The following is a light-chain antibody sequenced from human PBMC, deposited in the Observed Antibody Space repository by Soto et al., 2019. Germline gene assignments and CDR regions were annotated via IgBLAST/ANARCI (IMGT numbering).Light chain of an antibody. CDR3: QQYDNWPPLT. CDR2: DTS. V-gene: IGKV3-15*01. J-gene: IGKJ4*01. CDR1: QSVSYY. Sequence: ETVLTHSPSTPSLSPGDRATLSLRASQSVSYYLAWYQQKPGQAPRLLIYDTSTRATGIPARFSGSGSGTEFTLTIRSLQSEDFAVYYCQQYDNWPPLTFGGGNKVDIK.